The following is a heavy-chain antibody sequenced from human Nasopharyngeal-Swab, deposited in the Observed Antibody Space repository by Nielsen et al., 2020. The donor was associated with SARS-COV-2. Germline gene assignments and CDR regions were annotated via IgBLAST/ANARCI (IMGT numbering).Heavy chain of an antibody. Sequence: WVRQAPGQGLEWMGIINPSGGSTSYAQKFQGRVTMTRDTSTSTAYMELGSLRSDDTAVYYCASCSSTSCPPKYYYMDVWGKGTTVTVSS. CDR2: INPSGGST. CDR3: ASCSSTSCPPKYYYMDV. V-gene: IGHV1-46*01. D-gene: IGHD2-2*01. J-gene: IGHJ6*03.